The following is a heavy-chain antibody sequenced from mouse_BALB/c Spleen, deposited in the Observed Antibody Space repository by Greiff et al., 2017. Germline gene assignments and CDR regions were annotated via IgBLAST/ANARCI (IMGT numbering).Heavy chain of an antibody. Sequence: VQLKESGGGLVQPGGSLKLSCAASGFTFSSYGMSWVRQTPDKRLELVATINSNGGSTYYPDSVKGRFTISRDNAKNTLYLQMSSLKSEDTAMYYCARDRDYYGSSYKAMDYWGQGTSVTVSS. CDR3: ARDRDYYGSSYKAMDY. J-gene: IGHJ4*01. CDR1: GFTFSSYG. V-gene: IGHV5-6-3*01. D-gene: IGHD1-1*01. CDR2: INSNGGST.